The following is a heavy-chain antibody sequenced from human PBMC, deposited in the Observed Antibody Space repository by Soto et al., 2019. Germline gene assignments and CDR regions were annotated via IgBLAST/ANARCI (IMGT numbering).Heavy chain of an antibody. Sequence: SETLSLTCTVSGGSIVDYYWSWIRQSPGKGLEWIGYIYYTGSTNYNPSLRGRVTISLGTSKNQFSLKLTSVTAADTAVYYCARGGDSYGPWGQGTLVTVSS. CDR2: IYYTGST. V-gene: IGHV4-59*01. J-gene: IGHJ5*02. CDR1: GGSIVDYY. D-gene: IGHD2-21*02. CDR3: ARGGDSYGP.